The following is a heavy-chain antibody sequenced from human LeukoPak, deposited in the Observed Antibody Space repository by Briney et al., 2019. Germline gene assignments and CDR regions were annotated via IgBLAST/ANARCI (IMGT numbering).Heavy chain of an antibody. CDR1: GFTFDDYA. Sequence: GGSLRLSCAASGFTFDDYAMHWVRQAPGKGLEWVSGISWNSGSIGYADSVKGRFTISRDNAKNSLYLQMNSLRAEDTALYYCAKDNYYDSSGYLPRSNWFDPWGQGTLVTVSS. CDR3: AKDNYYDSSGYLPRSNWFDP. D-gene: IGHD3-22*01. CDR2: ISWNSGSI. J-gene: IGHJ5*02. V-gene: IGHV3-9*01.